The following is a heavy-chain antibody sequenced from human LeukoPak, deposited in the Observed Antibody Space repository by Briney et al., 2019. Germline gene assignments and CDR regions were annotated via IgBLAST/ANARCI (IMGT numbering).Heavy chain of an antibody. V-gene: IGHV3-23*01. J-gene: IGHJ4*02. CDR2: ITGSGGST. D-gene: IGHD4-17*01. CDR3: ARATTTRTRFDY. CDR1: GFTFSGYA. Sequence: PGGSLRLSCAASGFTFSGYAMNWVRQAPGKGLEWVSAITGSGGSTYYADSVKGRFTISRDNSKGTLYLQMNSLRDEDTAVYFCARATTTRTRFDYWGQGTLVTVSS.